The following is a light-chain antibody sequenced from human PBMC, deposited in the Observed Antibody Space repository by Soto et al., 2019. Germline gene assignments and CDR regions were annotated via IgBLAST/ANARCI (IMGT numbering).Light chain of an antibody. CDR2: GAS. V-gene: IGKV3-20*01. CDR3: QQYSSSPIT. CDR1: QSVSSY. J-gene: IGKJ5*01. Sequence: EIVLTQSPATLSLSPGARAPLSCRASQSVSSYLAWYQQKPGQAPRLLISGASTRAAGISDRFSGGGSGTDFSLTISRLDPEDFAVYYCQQYSSSPITFGQGTRLEIK.